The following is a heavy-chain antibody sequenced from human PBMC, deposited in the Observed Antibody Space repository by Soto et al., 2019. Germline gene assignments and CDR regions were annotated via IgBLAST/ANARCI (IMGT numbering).Heavy chain of an antibody. CDR2: VSDDGSEQ. CDR3: ARDHTGGYFHYDY. V-gene: IGHV3-30*17. J-gene: IGHJ4*02. CDR1: GFTLRDYC. Sequence: FLTLSSPAAGFTLRDYCMHWVRQAPGKGREYVAAVSDDGSEQYYADSVRGRFTISRDNSKNTVYLQLDSLTTGDTAVYYCARDHTGGYFHYDYWGQGALVTVSS. D-gene: IGHD1-26*01.